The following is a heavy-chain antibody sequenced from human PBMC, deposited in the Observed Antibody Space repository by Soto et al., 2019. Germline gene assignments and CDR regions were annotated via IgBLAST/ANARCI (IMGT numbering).Heavy chain of an antibody. Sequence: GSGPTVVNPTQTLTLTCTFSGFSFTTAGVAVGWIRQTPGGALEWLTLIYYNDDRRFSPSLKTRLTITGDTSKNQVVLSLTNVDPGDTATYFCAHSDGGYEIIYFDFWGQGIPVTVSS. J-gene: IGHJ4*02. CDR3: AHSDGGYEIIYFDF. CDR2: IYYNDDR. V-gene: IGHV2-5*01. CDR1: GFSFTTAGVA. D-gene: IGHD5-12*01.